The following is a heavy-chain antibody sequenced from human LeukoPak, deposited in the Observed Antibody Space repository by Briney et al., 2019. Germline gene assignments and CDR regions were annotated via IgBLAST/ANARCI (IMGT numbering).Heavy chain of an antibody. CDR1: GGSFSGYY. Sequence: SETLSLTCAVYGGSFSGYYWSWIRQPPGKGLEWIGYIYYSGSTNYNPSLKSRVTISVDTSKNQFSLKLSSVTAADTAVYYCARRGDRQFDYWGQGTLVTVSS. J-gene: IGHJ4*02. V-gene: IGHV4-59*08. CDR2: IYYSGST. D-gene: IGHD4-17*01. CDR3: ARRGDRQFDY.